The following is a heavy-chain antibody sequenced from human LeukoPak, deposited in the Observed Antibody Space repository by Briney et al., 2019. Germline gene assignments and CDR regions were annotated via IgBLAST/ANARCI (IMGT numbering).Heavy chain of an antibody. V-gene: IGHV4-61*01. CDR1: GGSVSSGSYY. D-gene: IGHD2-2*01. J-gene: IGHJ5*02. Sequence: PSECLSLTCTVSGGSVSSGSYYWSWIRQPPGKGLEWIGYISLSGSTNYNPSLKSRFTISVDTSKNQFSLKLSSVTAADTAVYYCAREGQLGYCSSTSCNPGFDPWGQGTRVTVSS. CDR3: AREGQLGYCSSTSCNPGFDP. CDR2: ISLSGST.